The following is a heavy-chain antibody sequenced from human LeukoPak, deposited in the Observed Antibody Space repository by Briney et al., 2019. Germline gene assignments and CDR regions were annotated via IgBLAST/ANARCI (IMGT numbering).Heavy chain of an antibody. CDR2: IYYSGST. Sequence: SETLSLTCTVSGGSISSSSYYWGWIRQPPGKGLEWIGSIYYSGSTYYNPSLKSRVTISVDASKNQFSLKMSSVTAADTAMYFCAGMGGLTGYSPYIFDRWGQGTLVTVSS. V-gene: IGHV4-39*07. D-gene: IGHD3-9*01. J-gene: IGHJ4*02. CDR1: GGSISSSSYY. CDR3: AGMGGLTGYSPYIFDR.